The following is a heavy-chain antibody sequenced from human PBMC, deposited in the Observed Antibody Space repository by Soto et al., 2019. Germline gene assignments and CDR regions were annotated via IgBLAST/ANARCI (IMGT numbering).Heavy chain of an antibody. Sequence: QVQLVKSGGGVVQPGRSLRLSCAASGFTFSNYGMHWVLQAPGKGLEWVALIWYDGSDKYYADSVKGRFTISRDNSKNTLDLHISSLRAEDKAVYYCARDVSTSCSPPRGLYYLGPGTLVNVSS. D-gene: IGHD2-2*01. CDR1: GFTFSNYG. J-gene: IGHJ4*02. V-gene: IGHV3-33*01. CDR2: IWYDGSDK. CDR3: ARDVSTSCSPPRGLYY.